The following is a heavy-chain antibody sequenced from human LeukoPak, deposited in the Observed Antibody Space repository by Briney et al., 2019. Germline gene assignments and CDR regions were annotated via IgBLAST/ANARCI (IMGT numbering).Heavy chain of an antibody. CDR1: VFTFSSYW. CDR3: ARETTTMVRGVINDYYGMDV. Sequence: GGSLTLSCAATVFTFSSYWLSWVRQAPGRGVEWVANINQDGREKYYVDSVKGRFTISRDNAKNSLYLQMNSLRAEDTAVYYCARETTTMVRGVINDYYGMDVWGKGTTVTVSS. V-gene: IGHV3-7*01. CDR2: INQDGREK. D-gene: IGHD3-10*01. J-gene: IGHJ6*04.